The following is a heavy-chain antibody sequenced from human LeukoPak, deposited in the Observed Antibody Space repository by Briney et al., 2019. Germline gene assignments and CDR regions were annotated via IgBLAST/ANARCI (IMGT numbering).Heavy chain of an antibody. CDR1: GLTFSSYG. D-gene: IGHD2-2*01. CDR2: ISYDGFNK. V-gene: IGHV3-30*18. Sequence: GGSLRLSCAASGLTFSSYGMHWVRQAPGKGLEWVAAISYDGFNKYYADSVKGRFTISRDNSKNTLYLQMNSLRAEDTAVYYCAKDLTSWNAFDIWGQGTMVTVSS. CDR3: AKDLTSWNAFDI. J-gene: IGHJ3*02.